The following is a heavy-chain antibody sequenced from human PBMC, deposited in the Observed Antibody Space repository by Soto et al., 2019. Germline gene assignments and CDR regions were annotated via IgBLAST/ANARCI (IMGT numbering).Heavy chain of an antibody. CDR2: MSSSGATI. CDR1: GFTLSDFY. CDR3: ARGSSQVDY. V-gene: IGHV3-11*01. J-gene: IGHJ4*02. Sequence: QVQLVESGGGSVKPGGSLRLSCGASGFTLSDFYMSWIRQAPGQGLEWVSCMSSSGATIHYADSVKGRFTISRDNAMNSLYLQMNSLRAEDTAVYYCARGSSQVDYWGQGTLVTVSS.